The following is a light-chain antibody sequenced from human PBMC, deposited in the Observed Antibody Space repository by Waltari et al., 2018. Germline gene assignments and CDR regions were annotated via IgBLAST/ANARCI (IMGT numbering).Light chain of an antibody. CDR3: QHNVRLPVT. Sequence: EIVLTQSPGTLSLSPGERATPPCRASQSVGRSLVWYQQKPGQAPRVVIYNTYTRATGIPDRFSGSGSGTDFSLTISRLEPEDFAVYYCQHNVRLPVTFGQGTKVEIK. CDR1: QSVGRS. J-gene: IGKJ1*01. V-gene: IGKV3-20*01. CDR2: NTY.